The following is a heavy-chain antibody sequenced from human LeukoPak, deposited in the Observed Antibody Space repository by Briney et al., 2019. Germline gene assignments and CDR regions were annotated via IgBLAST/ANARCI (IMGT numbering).Heavy chain of an antibody. V-gene: IGHV1-2*02. J-gene: IGHJ6*03. CDR2: INPNSGGT. CDR3: ARAGTVTTFDYYYYMDV. CDR1: GYTFTGYY. Sequence: ASVKVSCKASGYTFTGYYMHWVRQAPGQGLEWMGWINPNSGGTNYAQKFQGRVTITRNTSISTAYMELSSLRSDDTAVYYCARAGTVTTFDYYYYMDVWGKGTTVTISS. D-gene: IGHD4-17*01.